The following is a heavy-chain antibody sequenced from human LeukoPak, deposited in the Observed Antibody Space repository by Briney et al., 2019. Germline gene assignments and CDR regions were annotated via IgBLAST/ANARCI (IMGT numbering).Heavy chain of an antibody. CDR1: GFTFSSYS. CDR3: ARVHPHFAFDI. V-gene: IGHV3-21*01. J-gene: IGHJ3*02. CDR2: ISSSSSYI. Sequence: GGSLRLSRAASGFTFSSYSMNWVRQAPGKGLEWVSSISSSSSYIYYADSVKGRFTISRDNAKNSLYLQMNSLRAEDTAVYYCARVHPHFAFDIWGQGTMVTVSS.